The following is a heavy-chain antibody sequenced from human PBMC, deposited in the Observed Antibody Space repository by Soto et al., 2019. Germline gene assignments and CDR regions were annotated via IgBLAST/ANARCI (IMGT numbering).Heavy chain of an antibody. V-gene: IGHV4-61*01. CDR1: GDSVSSNDNFY. Sequence: SQTLSLTCAISGDSVSSNDNFYWSWIRQPPGKGLEWIGYVHSSGIANYNPSLKRRVTISVDTSRNQFSLRLSSVTAADTAVYYCARGLTMGQLPSHFDHWGQGTLVTVSS. D-gene: IGHD3-16*01. CDR3: ARGLTMGQLPSHFDH. CDR2: VHSSGIA. J-gene: IGHJ5*02.